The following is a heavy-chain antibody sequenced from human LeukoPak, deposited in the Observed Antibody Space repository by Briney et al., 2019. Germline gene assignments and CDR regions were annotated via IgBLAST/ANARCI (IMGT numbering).Heavy chain of an antibody. CDR2: IYYSGST. J-gene: IGHJ4*02. D-gene: IGHD3-16*02. CDR3: ARYDVWGSYRAFDY. V-gene: IGHV4-39*07. Sequence: PSETLSLTCIVSGASISSSSYYWGWIRQPPGKGLEWIGSIYYSGSTYYNPSPKSRVTISVDTSKNQFSLKLSSVTAADTAVYYCARYDVWGSYRAFDYWGQGTLVTVSS. CDR1: GASISSSSYY.